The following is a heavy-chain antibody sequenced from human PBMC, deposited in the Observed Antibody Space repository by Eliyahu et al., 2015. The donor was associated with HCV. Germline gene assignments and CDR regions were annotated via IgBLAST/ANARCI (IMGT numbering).Heavy chain of an antibody. D-gene: IGHD6-25*01. Sequence: EVQLVESGGGFVKPGGPLRLSCAASGFTFSKAWMSWVRQAPGKGLEWIGXIXXKXDGGTTDYAAXVKGRFTISRDDXKSTXYLKMNSLKTEDTAVYYCTTGAAGGCDYYLDVWGQGTTVTVSS. CDR1: GFTFSKAW. CDR2: IXXKXDGGTT. V-gene: IGHV3-15*01. J-gene: IGHJ6*03. CDR3: TTGAAGGCDYYLDV.